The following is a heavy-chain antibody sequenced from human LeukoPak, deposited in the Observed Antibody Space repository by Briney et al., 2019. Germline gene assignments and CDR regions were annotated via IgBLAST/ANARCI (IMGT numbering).Heavy chain of an antibody. J-gene: IGHJ4*02. D-gene: IGHD1-26*01. V-gene: IGHV3-30*04. CDR1: GFTLSSYA. CDR2: ILYDGSNK. Sequence: GSLRLSCAPSGFTLSSYAMHWVRQAAGKGREWVAAILYDGSNKYYADPVKGRFTISRDSSKSTQYLQMNSLRPEDTALYYCARDRDSGSYYRYFDFWGQRTLVSVSS. CDR3: ARDRDSGSYYRYFDF.